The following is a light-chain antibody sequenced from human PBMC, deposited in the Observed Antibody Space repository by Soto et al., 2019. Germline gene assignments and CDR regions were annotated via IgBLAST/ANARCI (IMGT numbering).Light chain of an antibody. CDR3: SSYAGSSTLYV. CDR1: ASDVGVYNY. CDR2: EVT. V-gene: IGLV2-8*01. Sequence: QSVLTHPPSASGSLGQSVTISCTGTASDVGVYNYVSWYQQHPGKAPKLMIYEVTKRPSGVPDRFSGSKSGNTASLTVSGLQAEDEADYYCSSYAGSSTLYVFGTGTKVTVL. J-gene: IGLJ1*01.